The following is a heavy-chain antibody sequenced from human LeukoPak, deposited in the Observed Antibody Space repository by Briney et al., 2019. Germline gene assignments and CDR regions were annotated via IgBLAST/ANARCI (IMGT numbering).Heavy chain of an antibody. CDR2: IYHSGST. Sequence: SETLSLTCTVSGYSISSGYYWVWIRQPPGKGLEWIGSIYHSGSTYYNPSLKSRVTISVDTSKNQFSLKLSSVTAADTAVYYCATGGGGWSYYYYGMDVWGQGTTVTVSS. CDR1: GYSISSGYY. J-gene: IGHJ6*02. D-gene: IGHD6-19*01. CDR3: ATGGGGWSYYYYGMDV. V-gene: IGHV4-38-2*02.